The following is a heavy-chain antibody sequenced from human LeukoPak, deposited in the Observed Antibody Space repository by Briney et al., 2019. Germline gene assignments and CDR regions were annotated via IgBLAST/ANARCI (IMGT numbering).Heavy chain of an antibody. CDR1: GFTFSSYA. CDR2: ISGSGGST. V-gene: IGHV3-23*01. D-gene: IGHD1-26*01. Sequence: GGSLRLSCAASGFTFSSYAMSWVRQAPGKGLEWVSGISGSGGSTYYADSVKGRFSISRDNSKNTLYLQLNSLRVDDTAEYYCAKAHGGSYHSGIDWGQGTLVIVSS. CDR3: AKAHGGSYHSGID. J-gene: IGHJ4*02.